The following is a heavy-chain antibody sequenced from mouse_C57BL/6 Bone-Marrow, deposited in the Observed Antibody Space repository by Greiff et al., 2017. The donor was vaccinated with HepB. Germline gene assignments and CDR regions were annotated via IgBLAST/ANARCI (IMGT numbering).Heavy chain of an antibody. Sequence: EVQLVESGGGLVQPGESLKLSCESNEYEFPSHDMSWVRKTPEKRLELVAAINSDGGSTYYPDTMERRFIISRDNTKKTLYLQMSRLRSEDTSLYDWSRHSNYEGNAMDYWGQGTSVTVSS. CDR3: SRHSNYEGNAMDY. V-gene: IGHV5-2*01. CDR1: EYEFPSHD. D-gene: IGHD2-5*01. J-gene: IGHJ4*01. CDR2: INSDGGST.